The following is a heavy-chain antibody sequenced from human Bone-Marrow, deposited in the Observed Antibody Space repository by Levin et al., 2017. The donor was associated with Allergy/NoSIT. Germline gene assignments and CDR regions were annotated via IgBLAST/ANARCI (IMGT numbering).Heavy chain of an antibody. CDR3: ARDGAAARTGSWG. Sequence: PMASVKVSCAASGFTVSNNFMMWVRQAPGKGLEWVSLIYSGGSTYYADSVKGRFTISRDNSKNTLFLQMNSLRAEDTAVYYCARDGAAARTGSWGWGQGTLVTVSS. CDR2: IYSGGST. CDR1: GFTVSNNF. D-gene: IGHD6-13*01. V-gene: IGHV3-53*01. J-gene: IGHJ4*02.